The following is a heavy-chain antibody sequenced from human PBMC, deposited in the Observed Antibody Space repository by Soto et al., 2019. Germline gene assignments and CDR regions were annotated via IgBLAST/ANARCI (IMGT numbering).Heavy chain of an antibody. CDR1: GFTIDDYA. CDR2: VSWNSGFT. CDR3: VKGGSAPVAMLDAFDI. J-gene: IGHJ3*02. V-gene: IGHV3-9*01. D-gene: IGHD2-2*01. Sequence: EVQLVESGGGLVQPGRSLRLSCAASGFTIDDYAMHWVRQPPGKGLEWVSGVSWNSGFTGYADSVKGRFTISRDNAKNSLYLQTNSLRAQDTAMYYCVKGGSAPVAMLDAFDIRGQGTMVTVSS.